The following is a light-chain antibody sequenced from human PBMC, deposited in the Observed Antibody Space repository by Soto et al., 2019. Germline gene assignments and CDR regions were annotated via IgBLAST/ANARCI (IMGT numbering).Light chain of an antibody. J-gene: IGLJ1*01. CDR2: QVT. Sequence: QSVLAQPPSVSGAPGQSITISCTGTSSNVGAYNYVAWYQHHPGKAPKLLIYQVTHRPSGISNRFSGSKSGNTASLTISGLHSEDEADYYCHSYEGKRASYVFGTGTKLTVL. V-gene: IGLV2-14*01. CDR3: HSYEGKRASYV. CDR1: SSNVGAYNY.